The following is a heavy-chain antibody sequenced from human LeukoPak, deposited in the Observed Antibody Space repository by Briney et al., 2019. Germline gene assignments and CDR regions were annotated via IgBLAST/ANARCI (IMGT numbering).Heavy chain of an antibody. CDR2: INKERSEK. D-gene: IGHD6-19*01. J-gene: IGHJ4*02. Sequence: GGSLRLSCAASGFTFSVYWMAWVRQAPGKGLEWVANINKERSEKHYVDSVKGRFTISRDNAKNSLYLQMNSLRADDTAVYYCASDNGATGWIYWGQGTLVTVSS. V-gene: IGHV3-7*05. CDR1: GFTFSVYW. CDR3: ASDNGATGWIY.